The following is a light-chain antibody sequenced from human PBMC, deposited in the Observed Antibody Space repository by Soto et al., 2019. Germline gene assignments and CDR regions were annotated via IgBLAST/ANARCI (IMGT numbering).Light chain of an antibody. CDR3: QQYYNWPRT. Sequence: EIVLTQSPATLSLSPGERATLSCRASQSVSSYLAWYQQKPGQAPRLLIYGASTGATGLPARSSGSGSGTEFTLTINSLQAEDCAVYYCQQYYNWPRTFGQGTRLEIK. CDR2: GAS. J-gene: IGKJ5*01. V-gene: IGKV3-15*01. CDR1: QSVSSY.